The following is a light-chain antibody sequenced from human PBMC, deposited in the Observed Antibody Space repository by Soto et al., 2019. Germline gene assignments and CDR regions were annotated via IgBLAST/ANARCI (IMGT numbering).Light chain of an antibody. CDR2: DAS. Sequence: EIMLTQPPATLSLSPGERATLSCRASQSVSSYLAWYQQKPGQAPRLLIYDASNRATGIPARFSGSGSGTDFTLTISSLEPEDFAIYYCQQRRNWLFGPGTNVDIK. CDR1: QSVSSY. V-gene: IGKV3-11*01. CDR3: QQRRNWL. J-gene: IGKJ3*01.